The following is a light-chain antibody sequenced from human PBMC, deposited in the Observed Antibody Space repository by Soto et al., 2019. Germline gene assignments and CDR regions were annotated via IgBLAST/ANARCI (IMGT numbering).Light chain of an antibody. CDR3: QQYHSSPET. Sequence: ENVLTQSPGTLSLSPGERATLSCRASQSVSSNLAWYQQKPGQAPRLLICGASTRATGIPDRFSGSGSGTEFTLTISSLQSEDFAGYYCQQYHSSPETFGQGTKVDIK. CDR1: QSVSSN. J-gene: IGKJ1*01. V-gene: IGKV3-15*01. CDR2: GAS.